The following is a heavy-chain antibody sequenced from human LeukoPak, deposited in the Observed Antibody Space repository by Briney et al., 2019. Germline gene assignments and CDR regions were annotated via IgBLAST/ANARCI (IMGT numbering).Heavy chain of an antibody. D-gene: IGHD2/OR15-2a*01. J-gene: IGHJ4*02. CDR2: IKSNADGGTP. Sequence: KPGGSLRLSCAASGFIFMNAWMIWVRQAPGKGLEWVGRIKSNADGGTPDYAAPARGRLTISRDDSKNTLYLQMDSLKTEDTAVYYCTTFYHEYSPCWGRGTLVTVSS. CDR1: GFIFMNAW. V-gene: IGHV3-15*01. CDR3: TTFYHEYSPC.